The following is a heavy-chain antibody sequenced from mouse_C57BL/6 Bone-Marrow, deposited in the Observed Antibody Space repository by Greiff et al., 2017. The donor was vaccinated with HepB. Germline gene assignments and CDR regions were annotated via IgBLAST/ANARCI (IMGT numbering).Heavy chain of an antibody. CDR1: GYTFTDYE. J-gene: IGHJ2*01. CDR2: IDPETGGT. V-gene: IGHV1-15*01. Sequence: QVQLQQSGAELVRPGASVTLSCKASGYTFTDYEMYWVKQTPVHGLEWIGAIDPETGGTAYNQKFKGKAILTADKSSSTAYMELRSLTSEDSAVYYCARRRLVYFDYWGQGTTLTVSS. D-gene: IGHD4-1*01. CDR3: ARRRLVYFDY.